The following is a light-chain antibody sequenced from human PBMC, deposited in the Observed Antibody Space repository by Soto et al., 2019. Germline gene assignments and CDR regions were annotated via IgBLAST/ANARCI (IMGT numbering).Light chain of an antibody. J-gene: IGKJ1*01. V-gene: IGKV3-11*01. Sequence: IVLTQSPATLSLSPGERATLSCRASQSVSTYLAWYQQKGGQAPRLLIYDASSRATGIPARFSGSGSGTDFTLTISSLEPEDFAVYYCQQRSNWPRTFGQGTKVEIK. CDR2: DAS. CDR3: QQRSNWPRT. CDR1: QSVSTY.